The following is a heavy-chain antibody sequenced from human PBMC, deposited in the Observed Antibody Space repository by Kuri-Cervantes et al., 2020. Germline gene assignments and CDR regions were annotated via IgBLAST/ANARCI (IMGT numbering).Heavy chain of an antibody. CDR1: GYTLTELS. Sequence: ASVKVSCKVSGYTLTELSMHWVRQAPGKGLEWMGGFDPEDGETIYAQKFQGSVTMIEDPSTNTAYMELSSLKSEDTAVYYCARDRRPPACSSASCYYTWFDPWGQGTLVTVSS. CDR3: ARDRRPPACSSASCYYTWFDP. CDR2: FDPEDGET. D-gene: IGHD2-2*01. J-gene: IGHJ5*02. V-gene: IGHV1-24*01.